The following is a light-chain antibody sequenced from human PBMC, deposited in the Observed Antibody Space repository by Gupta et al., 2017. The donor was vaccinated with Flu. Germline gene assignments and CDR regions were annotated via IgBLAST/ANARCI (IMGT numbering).Light chain of an antibody. CDR3: QSADSTGTWV. CDR1: ALPNQY. Sequence: PGQTARSTCSGDALPNQYAYWYQQKSGQAPVLVIYKDTERPSGIPERFSGSSSGTTVTLTISGVQAEDEADYYCQSADSTGTWVFGGGTKLTVL. CDR2: KDT. J-gene: IGLJ3*02. V-gene: IGLV3-25*03.